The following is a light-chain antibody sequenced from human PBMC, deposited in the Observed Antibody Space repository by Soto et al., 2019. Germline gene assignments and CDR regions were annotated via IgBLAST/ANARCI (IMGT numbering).Light chain of an antibody. V-gene: IGLV1-44*01. J-gene: IGLJ1*01. Sequence: QSVLTQSPSASGTPGQRVTISCSGSNSNIGSNTVNWYQQLPGTAPKLLIYSNNQRSSGVPDRFSGSKSGTSASLAISGLQSEDEADYYCSAWDDSLNGYYVFGTGTKLTVL. CDR1: NSNIGSNT. CDR2: SNN. CDR3: SAWDDSLNGYYV.